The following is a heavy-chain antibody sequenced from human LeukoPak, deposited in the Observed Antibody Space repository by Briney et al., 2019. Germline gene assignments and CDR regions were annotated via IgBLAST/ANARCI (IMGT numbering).Heavy chain of an antibody. V-gene: IGHV4-34*01. CDR2: INHSGST. J-gene: IGHJ4*02. CDR3: ARGLGYCSSTSCYSDN. D-gene: IGHD2-2*01. CDR1: GGSFSGYY. Sequence: SETLSLTCAVYGGSFSGYYWSWIRQPPGKGLEWIGEINHSGSTNYNPSLKSRVTISVDTSKNQSSLKLSSVTAADTAVYYCARGLGYCSSTSCYSDNWGQGTLVTVSS.